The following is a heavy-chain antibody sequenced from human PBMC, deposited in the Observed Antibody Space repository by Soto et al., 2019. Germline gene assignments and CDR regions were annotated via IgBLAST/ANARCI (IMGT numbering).Heavy chain of an antibody. CDR2: IDPSDSYT. Sequence: PGESLKISCKGSGYSFTSYWISWVRQMPGKGLEWMGRIDPSDSYTNYSPSFQGHVTISADKSISTAYLQWSSLKASDTAMYYCARHHYYDSSGYYLDYWGQGTLVTVSS. D-gene: IGHD3-22*01. J-gene: IGHJ4*02. CDR1: GYSFTSYW. V-gene: IGHV5-10-1*01. CDR3: ARHHYYDSSGYYLDY.